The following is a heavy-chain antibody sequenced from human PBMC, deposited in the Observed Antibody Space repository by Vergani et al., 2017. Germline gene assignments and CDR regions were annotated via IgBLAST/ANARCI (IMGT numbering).Heavy chain of an antibody. J-gene: IGHJ3*01. Sequence: QVQLVQSGAEVKKPGSSVKVSCKASGGTFSSYAISWVRQAPGQGLDWMGRIIPILGIANYAQKFQGRVTITADKSTSTNDMGLSSLRSEDTAVYYCARDVEYYDDSSGYYFWGQGTMVTVSS. CDR2: IIPILGIA. D-gene: IGHD3-22*01. CDR1: GGTFSSYA. CDR3: ARDVEYYDDSSGYYF. V-gene: IGHV1-69*04.